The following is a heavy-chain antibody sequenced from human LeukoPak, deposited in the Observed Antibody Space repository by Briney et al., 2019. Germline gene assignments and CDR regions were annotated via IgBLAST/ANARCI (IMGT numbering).Heavy chain of an antibody. CDR1: GFTFSSYW. J-gene: IGHJ4*02. V-gene: IGHV3-7*01. CDR2: IKQDGSEK. CDR3: ARIALRSLDY. Sequence: GGSLRLSCAASGFTFSSYWMSWVRQAPGKGLEWVANIKQDGSEKYYVDSVKGRFTISRDNAKNTLYLQMGSLRAEDMAVYYCARIALRSLDYWGQGTLVTVSS. D-gene: IGHD2-15*01.